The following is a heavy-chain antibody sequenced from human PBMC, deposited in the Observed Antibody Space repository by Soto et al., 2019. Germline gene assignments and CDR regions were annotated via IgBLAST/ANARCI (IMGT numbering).Heavy chain of an antibody. Sequence: GSLRLSCAASGFTFSSYWMSWVRQAPGKGLEWVANIKQDGSEKYYVDSVKGRFTISRDKAKNSLYLQMNSLSTEDPAVHYCARDPRGSGCCSGRFGCCGNATLVSVYS. CDR3: ARDPRGSGCCSGRFGC. CDR1: GFTFSSYW. V-gene: IGHV3-7*03. J-gene: IGHJ4*01. D-gene: IGHD6-19*01. CDR2: IKQDGSEK.